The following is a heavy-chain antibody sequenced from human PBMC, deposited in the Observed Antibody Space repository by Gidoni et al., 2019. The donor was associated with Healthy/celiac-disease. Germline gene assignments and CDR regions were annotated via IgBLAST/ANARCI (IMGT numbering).Heavy chain of an antibody. CDR3: ARGRGQWLVSPFDY. J-gene: IGHJ4*02. CDR1: GGSFSGYY. CDR2: INHSGST. D-gene: IGHD6-19*01. Sequence: QVQLQQWGAGLLKPSETLSLTCAVYGGSFSGYYWSWIRQPPGKGLEWIGEINHSGSTNYNPSLKSRVTISVDTSKNQFSLKLSSVTAADTAVYYCARGRGQWLVSPFDYWGQGTLVTVSS. V-gene: IGHV4-34*01.